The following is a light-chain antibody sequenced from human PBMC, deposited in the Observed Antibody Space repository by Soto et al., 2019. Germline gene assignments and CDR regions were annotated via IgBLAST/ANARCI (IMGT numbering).Light chain of an antibody. CDR2: GAS. CDR3: QQDYNLFT. V-gene: IGKV3D-7*01. Sequence: PGERVTLSCRASQGVSISCLTWSQQKPGQAPRLLIFGASTGATSIPARFSGSGSGTDFTLTISSLQPEHFAVYYCQQDYNLFTFGPGTKVDIK. CDR1: QGVSISC. J-gene: IGKJ3*01.